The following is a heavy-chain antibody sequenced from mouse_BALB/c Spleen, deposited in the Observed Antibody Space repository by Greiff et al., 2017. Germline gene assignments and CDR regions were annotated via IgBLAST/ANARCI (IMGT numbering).Heavy chain of an antibody. V-gene: IGHV5-6-4*01. CDR3: TRDRGGDNYLAY. J-gene: IGHJ3*01. CDR1: GFSFSSYT. D-gene: IGHD1-3*01. CDR2: ISSGGSYT. Sequence: DVMLVESGGGLVKPGGSLTLSCAASGFSFSSYTMSWVRQSPEKRLEWVATISSGGSYTYYPDSVKGRITISRDNAKNTLYLKMSSLKSEDIAMYYNTRDRGGDNYLAYGGQGTLVTVSA.